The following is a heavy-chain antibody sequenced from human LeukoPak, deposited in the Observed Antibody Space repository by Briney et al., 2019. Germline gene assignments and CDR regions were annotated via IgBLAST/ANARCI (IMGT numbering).Heavy chain of an antibody. CDR3: ARERQNKDFWSGGDY. CDR2: IRYDGSNK. CDR1: GFTFSSYG. Sequence: GGSLRLSCAASGFTFSSYGMHWVRQAPGKGLEWVAFIRYDGSNKYYADSVKGRFTISRDNSKNTLYLQMNTLRPEDTAVYYCARERQNKDFWSGGDYWGQGTLVTVSS. V-gene: IGHV3-30*02. J-gene: IGHJ4*02. D-gene: IGHD3-3*01.